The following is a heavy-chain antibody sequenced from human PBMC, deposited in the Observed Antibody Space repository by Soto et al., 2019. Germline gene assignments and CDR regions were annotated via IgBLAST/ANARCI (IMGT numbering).Heavy chain of an antibody. D-gene: IGHD3-22*01. J-gene: IGHJ3*02. CDR1: GFSLSTSGVG. V-gene: IGHV2-5*02. CDR3: AHRRYYDSSGYYHPEGSRAFDI. Sequence: QITLKESGPTLVKPTQTLTLTCTFSGFSLSTSGVGVGWIRQPPGKALEWLALISWDDDKRYSPSLKSRLTITKDTAKNQVVVTMTNMDPVGTATYYCAHRRYYDSSGYYHPEGSRAFDIWGQGTMVTVSS. CDR2: ISWDDDK.